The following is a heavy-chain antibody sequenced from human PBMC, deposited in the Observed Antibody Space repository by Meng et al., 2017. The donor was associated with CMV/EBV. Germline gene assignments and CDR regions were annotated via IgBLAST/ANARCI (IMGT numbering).Heavy chain of an antibody. CDR3: ARGYCSSTNCPEGY. CDR1: GGSLSGYY. CDR2: INYSGTT. V-gene: IGHV4-34*01. D-gene: IGHD2-2*01. J-gene: IGHJ4*02. Sequence: GSLRLSCAVYGGSLSGYYWSWIRQPPGKGLEWIGEINYSGTTNHNPSLKSRVTISLDSSKNQFSLNLNSVTAADTAVYYCARGYCSSTNCPEGYWGQGTLVTVSS.